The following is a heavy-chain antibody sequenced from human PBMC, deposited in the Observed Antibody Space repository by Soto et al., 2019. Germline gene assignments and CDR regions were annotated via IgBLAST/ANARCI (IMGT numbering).Heavy chain of an antibody. CDR3: ARATAVVTAGRAFDI. V-gene: IGHV1-2*02. J-gene: IGHJ3*02. Sequence: XSVNVSCQASVYSFTCYYLHWVLQAPGQGLEWMGWINPNSGGTNYAQKFQGRVTMTRDTSISTAYMELSRLRSDDTAVYYCARATAVVTAGRAFDIWGQGTMVTVSS. CDR2: INPNSGGT. D-gene: IGHD2-21*02. CDR1: VYSFTCYY.